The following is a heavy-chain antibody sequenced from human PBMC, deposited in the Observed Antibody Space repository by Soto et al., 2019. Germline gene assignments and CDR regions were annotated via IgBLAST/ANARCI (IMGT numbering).Heavy chain of an antibody. D-gene: IGHD1-26*01. CDR2: ISYDGSNK. CDR3: ARMSGSYPYYYYYGMDV. Sequence: PVGSLRLSCAASGFTFSSYAMHWVRQAPGKGLEWVAVISYDGSNKYYADSVKGRFTISRDNSKNTLYLQMNSLRAEDTAVYYCARMSGSYPYYYYYGMDVWGQGTTVTVSS. J-gene: IGHJ6*02. V-gene: IGHV3-30-3*01. CDR1: GFTFSSYA.